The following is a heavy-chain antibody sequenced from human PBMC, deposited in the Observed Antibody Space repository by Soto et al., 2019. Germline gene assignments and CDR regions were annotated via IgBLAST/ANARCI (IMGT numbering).Heavy chain of an antibody. CDR2: IYYSGST. V-gene: IGHV4-31*03. CDR1: GGSISSGGYY. D-gene: IGHD2-15*01. Sequence: SETLSLTCTVSGGSISSGGYYWSWIRQHPGKGLEWIGYIYYSGSTYYNPSLKSRVTISVDTSKNQFSLKLSSVTAADTAVYYCAGLFCSGGSCFDYWGQGTLVTVSS. J-gene: IGHJ4*02. CDR3: AGLFCSGGSCFDY.